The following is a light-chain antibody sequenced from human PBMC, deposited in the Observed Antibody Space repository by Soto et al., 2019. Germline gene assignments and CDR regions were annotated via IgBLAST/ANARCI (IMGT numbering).Light chain of an antibody. CDR2: DAS. CDR3: QQFNSYLPT. V-gene: IGKV1-13*02. J-gene: IGKJ3*01. CDR1: QGISSA. Sequence: AIQLTQSPSSLSASVGDRVTITCRASQGISSALAWYQQKPGKAPKLLIYDASRLKSGVPSRFSGSGSGTDFTLTISILQPEDFATYYCQQFNSYLPTFGPGTKVDIK.